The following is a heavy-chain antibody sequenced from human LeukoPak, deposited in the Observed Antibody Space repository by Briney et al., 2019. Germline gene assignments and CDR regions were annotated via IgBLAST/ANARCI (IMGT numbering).Heavy chain of an antibody. J-gene: IGHJ4*02. V-gene: IGHV4-30-4*07. CDR2: IYYSGST. Sequence: SETLSLTCAVSGGSISSGGYSWSWIRQPPGKGLEWIGYIYYSGSTYYNPSLKSRVTISVDTSKNQFSLKLSSVTAADTAVYYCAREGSGYSYGYSPFDYWGQGTLVTVSS. CDR3: AREGSGYSYGYSPFDY. D-gene: IGHD5-18*01. CDR1: GGSISSGGYS.